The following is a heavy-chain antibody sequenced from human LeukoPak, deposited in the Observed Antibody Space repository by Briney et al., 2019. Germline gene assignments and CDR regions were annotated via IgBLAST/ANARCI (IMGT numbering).Heavy chain of an antibody. CDR3: ARQEYSYGPVDY. Sequence: GSLRLSCAASGFTFSSYWMSWVRQAPGKGLEWIGSFYHTGSTYYNPSLKSRVTISVDTSKNQFSLKVSSVTAADTAVYYCARQEYSYGPVDYWGQGTLVTVSS. V-gene: IGHV4-38-2*01. D-gene: IGHD5-18*01. CDR1: GFTFSSYW. CDR2: FYHTGST. J-gene: IGHJ4*02.